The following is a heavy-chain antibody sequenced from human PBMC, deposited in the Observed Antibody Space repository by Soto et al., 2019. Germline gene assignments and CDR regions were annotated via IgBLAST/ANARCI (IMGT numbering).Heavy chain of an antibody. Sequence: SETLSLTCTVSGGSISSYYWSWIRQPPGKGLEWIGYIYYSGSTNYNPSLKSRVTISVDTSKNQFSLKLSSVTAADTAVYYCARLSYDILTGYYTAVDYWGQGTLVTVSS. V-gene: IGHV4-59*08. CDR1: GGSISSYY. J-gene: IGHJ4*02. D-gene: IGHD3-9*01. CDR3: ARLSYDILTGYYTAVDY. CDR2: IYYSGST.